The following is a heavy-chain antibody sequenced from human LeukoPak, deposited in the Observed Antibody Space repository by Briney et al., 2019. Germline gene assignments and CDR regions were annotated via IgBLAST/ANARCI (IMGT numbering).Heavy chain of an antibody. J-gene: IGHJ4*02. CDR3: ASPFDSSGRDY. D-gene: IGHD3-22*01. CDR1: DGSIGSSSYY. CDR2: IYYSGST. V-gene: IGHV4-39*01. Sequence: PSETLSLTCTVSDGSIGSSSYYWGWIRQPPGKGLEWIGSIYYSGSTYYNPSLKSRVTISVDTSKNQFSLKLSSVTAADTAVYYCASPFDSSGRDYWGQGTLVTVSS.